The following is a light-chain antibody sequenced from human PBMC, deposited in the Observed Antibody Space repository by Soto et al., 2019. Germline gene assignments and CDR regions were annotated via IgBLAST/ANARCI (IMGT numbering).Light chain of an antibody. CDR1: SSNIGNNP. CDR2: YDD. Sequence: QSVLTQPPSVSEAPRQRGTISCAGSSSNIGNNPVNWYQQCPGKAPKLLIYYDDMLYSGVSDRFSGSKSGTSASLAISGLQSEDEADYYCASWDDNLNGQVFGRGTKLTVL. J-gene: IGLJ2*01. CDR3: ASWDDNLNGQV. V-gene: IGLV1-36*01.